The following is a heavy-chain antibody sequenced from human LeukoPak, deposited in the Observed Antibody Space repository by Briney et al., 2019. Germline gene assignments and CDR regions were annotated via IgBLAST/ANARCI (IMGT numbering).Heavy chain of an antibody. D-gene: IGHD6-13*01. CDR1: GFSLSTYW. V-gene: IGHV3-7*01. Sequence: GGSLRLSCAASGFSLSTYWMSWVRQTPEKGLEFVANIDQGGSVRNYMDSLKGRCTISRDNAKKSLYLEINSLRADDTAVYYCARDPESSSFDLWGRGALVTVSS. J-gene: IGHJ4*02. CDR2: IDQGGSVR. CDR3: ARDPESSSFDL.